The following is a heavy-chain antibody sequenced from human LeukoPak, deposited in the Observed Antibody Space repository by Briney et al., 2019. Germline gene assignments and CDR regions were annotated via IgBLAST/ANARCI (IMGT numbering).Heavy chain of an antibody. J-gene: IGHJ4*02. D-gene: IGHD4/OR15-4a*01. CDR1: GGSFSGYY. Sequence: SETLSLTCAVYGGSFSGYYWSWIRQPPGKGLEWIGEINHSGSTNYNPSLKSRVTISVDTSKNQFSLKLSSLTAADTAVYYCARYTDYRLEYWGQETLATVSS. CDR3: ARYTDYRLEY. V-gene: IGHV4-34*01. CDR2: INHSGST.